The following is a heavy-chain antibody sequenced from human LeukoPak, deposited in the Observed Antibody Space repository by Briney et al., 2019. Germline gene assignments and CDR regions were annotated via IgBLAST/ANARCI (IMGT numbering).Heavy chain of an antibody. CDR2: MNPNSGNT. J-gene: IGHJ4*02. Sequence: GASVKVSCKASGYTFTSYDINWVRQATGQGLEWMGWMNPNSGNTGYAQKFQGRVTITRNTSISTAYMELSSLRSEDTAVYYCARTAGPTAYSSGWYDPSPYYFDYWGQGTLVTVSS. V-gene: IGHV1-8*03. D-gene: IGHD6-19*01. CDR3: ARTAGPTAYSSGWYDPSPYYFDY. CDR1: GYTFTSYD.